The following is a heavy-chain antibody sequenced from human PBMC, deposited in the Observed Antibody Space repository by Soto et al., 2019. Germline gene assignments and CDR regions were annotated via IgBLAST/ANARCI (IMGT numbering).Heavy chain of an antibody. CDR3: ARMAIAAAVPLRRGVFAY. CDR1: GGTFSSYA. CDR2: IIPIFGTA. Sequence: QVQLVQSGAEVKKPGSSVKVSCKASGGTFSSYAISWVRQAPGQGLEWMGGIIPIFGTANYAQKFQGRVTITAHESTSTAYMELSSLRSEDTAVYYFARMAIAAAVPLRRGVFAYWGQGTLVTVSS. V-gene: IGHV1-69*01. J-gene: IGHJ4*02. D-gene: IGHD6-13*01.